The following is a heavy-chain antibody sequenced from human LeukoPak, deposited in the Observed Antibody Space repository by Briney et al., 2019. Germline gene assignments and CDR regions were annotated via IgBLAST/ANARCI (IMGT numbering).Heavy chain of an antibody. Sequence: PGGSLRLSCAASGFTFSSYAMSWVRQAPGKGLEWVSAISGSGGSTYYADSVKGRFTISRGNSKNTLYLQMNSLRAEDTAVYYCANSIVRLWFGEDGWYFDLWGRGTLVTVSS. V-gene: IGHV3-23*01. D-gene: IGHD3-10*01. J-gene: IGHJ2*01. CDR3: ANSIVRLWFGEDGWYFDL. CDR2: ISGSGGST. CDR1: GFTFSSYA.